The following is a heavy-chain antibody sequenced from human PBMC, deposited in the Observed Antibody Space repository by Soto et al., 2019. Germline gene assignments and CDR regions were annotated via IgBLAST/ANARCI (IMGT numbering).Heavy chain of an antibody. V-gene: IGHV4-59*08. Sequence: SETLSLTCTVSGGSISSYYWSWIRQPPGKGLEWIGYIYYSGSTNYNPSIKSRVTISEDTSKNQFSLKLSTITAADTAVFYCARHVADVVTAMVNRLPPSYYYYMDVWGKGTTVTVSS. CDR1: GGSISSYY. CDR3: ARHVADVVTAMVNRLPPSYYYYMDV. CDR2: IYYSGST. D-gene: IGHD5-18*01. J-gene: IGHJ6*03.